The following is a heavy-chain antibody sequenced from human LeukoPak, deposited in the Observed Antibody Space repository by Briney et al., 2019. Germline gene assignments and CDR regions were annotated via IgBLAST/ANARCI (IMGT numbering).Heavy chain of an antibody. CDR3: ARGPTRYYFDS. Sequence: GSLRLSCAASGFTVSRNYMSWVRQAPGKGLEWVSVLYSDGSTYHADSVKGRFTISRDNSKNTLYLQMNSLRAEDTAVYYCARGPTRYYFDSWGQGTLVTVSS. CDR2: LYSDGST. V-gene: IGHV3-53*01. CDR1: GFTVSRNY. J-gene: IGHJ4*02.